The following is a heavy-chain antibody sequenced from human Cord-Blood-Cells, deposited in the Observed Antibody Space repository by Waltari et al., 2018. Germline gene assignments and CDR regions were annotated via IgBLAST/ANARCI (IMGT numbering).Heavy chain of an antibody. Sequence: VQLVQSGAEGKKPGASVKVSCKASGHTFASYVMHLVPQAPGQRLEWMGWINAGNGNTKYSQKFQGRVTITRDTSASTAYMELSSLRSEDTAVYYCARAKSGSYFYFQHWGQGTLVTVSS. J-gene: IGHJ1*01. CDR2: INAGNGNT. D-gene: IGHD1-26*01. V-gene: IGHV1-3*01. CDR1: GHTFASYV. CDR3: ARAKSGSYFYFQH.